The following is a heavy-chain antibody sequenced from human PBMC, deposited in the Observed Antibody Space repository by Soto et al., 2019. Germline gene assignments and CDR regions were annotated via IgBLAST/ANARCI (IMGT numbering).Heavy chain of an antibody. V-gene: IGHV4-4*07. Sequence: SETLSLTCTVSGGSMNAHFWSWIRQSAGKGLEWIGHIYISGTTMYNPSLKSRVTMSVDPPKNQLSLKLTSVTAADTAVYYCARINGGAPDFWGQGTLVTVSS. D-gene: IGHD2-21*01. CDR2: IYISGTT. CDR3: ARINGGAPDF. CDR1: GGSMNAHF. J-gene: IGHJ4*02.